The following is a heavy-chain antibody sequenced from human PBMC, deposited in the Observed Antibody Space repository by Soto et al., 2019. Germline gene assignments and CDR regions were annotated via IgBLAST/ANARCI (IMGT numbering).Heavy chain of an antibody. CDR3: ARGHYDFWSGYYSLGDYYYYMDV. CDR2: MNPNSGNT. D-gene: IGHD3-3*01. CDR1: GYTFTSYD. V-gene: IGHV1-8*01. J-gene: IGHJ6*03. Sequence: ASVKVSCKASGYTFTSYDINWVRQATGQGLEWMGWMNPNSGNTGYAQKFQGRVTMTRNTSISTAYMELSSLRSEDTAVYYCARGHYDFWSGYYSLGDYYYYMDVWGKGTTVTVSS.